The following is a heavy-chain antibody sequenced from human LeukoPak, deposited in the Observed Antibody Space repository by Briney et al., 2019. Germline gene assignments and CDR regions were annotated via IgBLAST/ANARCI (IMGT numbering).Heavy chain of an antibody. CDR3: AKERSFGTWLGDY. V-gene: IGHV3-23*01. D-gene: IGHD3-3*01. CDR2: ISGSGGGT. CDR1: GFTFSSYA. Sequence: GGPLRLSCAASGFTFSSYAMTWVRQAPGKGLEWVSAISGSGGGTYYADSVKGRFTISRDNSKSALYLQMNSLRAEDTAVYYCAKERSFGTWLGDYWGQGTLVTVSS. J-gene: IGHJ4*02.